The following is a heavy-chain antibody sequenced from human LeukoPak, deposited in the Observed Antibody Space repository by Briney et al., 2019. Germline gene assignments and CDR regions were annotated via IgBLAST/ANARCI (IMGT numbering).Heavy chain of an antibody. J-gene: IGHJ4*02. CDR1: GGSISTYY. CDR2: FSYSGST. CDR3: ARDTHRNGWTGFDS. Sequence: SETLSLTCTVSGGSISTYYWSWIRQPPGKGLEWIGYFSYSGSTNYDPSLKSRVTISVDTSKNQFSLKLSSVTAADTAVYYCARDTHRNGWTGFDSWGQGALVTVSS. V-gene: IGHV4-59*01. D-gene: IGHD3/OR15-3a*01.